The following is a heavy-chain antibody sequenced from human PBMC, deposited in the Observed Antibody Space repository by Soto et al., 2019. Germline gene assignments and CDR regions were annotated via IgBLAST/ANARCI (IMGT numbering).Heavy chain of an antibody. J-gene: IGHJ5*02. V-gene: IGHV4-59*01. CDR3: ARSDGRS. CDR1: GGSISSYY. Sequence: QVQLQESDPGLVKPSETLSLTCTVSGGSISSYYWRWIRQPPGKGLEWIGYIYYSGSTNYNPSLRSRVTISVDTAKNQFSLKLSTVTAADTAVYYFARSDGRSWGQGTLVTVSS. CDR2: IYYSGST.